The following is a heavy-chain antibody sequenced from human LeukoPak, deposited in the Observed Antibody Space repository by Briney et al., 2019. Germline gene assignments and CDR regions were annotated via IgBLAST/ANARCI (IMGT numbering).Heavy chain of an antibody. CDR2: VNSDGSST. CDR3: ARYSVIYQQFDY. CDR1: GFTFSDYW. D-gene: IGHD1-26*01. Sequence: GGSLRLSCAASGFTFSDYWMYWVRQAPGKGLVWVSRVNSDGSSTSSADSVKGRFTISRDNAKNTLYLQMNSLRAEDTAVYYCARYSVIYQQFDYWGQGTLVTVSS. V-gene: IGHV3-74*01. J-gene: IGHJ4*02.